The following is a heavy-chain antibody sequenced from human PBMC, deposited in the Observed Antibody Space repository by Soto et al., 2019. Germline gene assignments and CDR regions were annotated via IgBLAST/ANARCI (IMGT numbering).Heavy chain of an antibody. J-gene: IGHJ4*02. CDR2: INWNSGSI. D-gene: IGHD3-10*01. CDR1: GFTFNDYA. Sequence: PGGSLRLSCAASGFTFNDYAMHWVRQAPGKGLEWDSGINWNSGSIGYADSVKGRFTISRDNAKNSLYLQMNSLRADDTALYYCAKAEDGYYTSGIASWGQGTLVTVSS. V-gene: IGHV3-9*01. CDR3: AKAEDGYYTSGIAS.